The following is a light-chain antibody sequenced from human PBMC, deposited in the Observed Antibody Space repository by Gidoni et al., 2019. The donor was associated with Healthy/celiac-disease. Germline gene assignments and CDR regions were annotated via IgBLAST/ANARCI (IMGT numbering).Light chain of an antibody. V-gene: IGKV1-33*01. Sequence: QMTQSPSSLSASVGDRVTITGQASQDISNYLNWYQQKPGKAPKLLIYDASNWETGVPARFSGSGSGTDFTFTISSLQAEDIATYYCQQYDNPPYTFGQXTKLEIK. CDR2: DAS. J-gene: IGKJ2*01. CDR1: QDISNY. CDR3: QQYDNPPYT.